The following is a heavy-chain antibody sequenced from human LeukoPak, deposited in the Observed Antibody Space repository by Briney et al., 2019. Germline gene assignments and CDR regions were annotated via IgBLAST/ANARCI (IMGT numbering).Heavy chain of an antibody. V-gene: IGHV3-33*08. CDR2: IWYDGSNK. CDR1: GFTFSSYG. D-gene: IGHD1-14*01. Sequence: GGSLRLSCAASGFTFSSYGMHWVRQAPGKGLQWVAAIWYDGSNKYYADSVKGRFTISRDNSKNTLYLQMNSLRAEDTAVYYCARDPVSRGEQRYNFDYWGQGTLVTVSS. CDR3: ARDPVSRGEQRYNFDY. J-gene: IGHJ4*02.